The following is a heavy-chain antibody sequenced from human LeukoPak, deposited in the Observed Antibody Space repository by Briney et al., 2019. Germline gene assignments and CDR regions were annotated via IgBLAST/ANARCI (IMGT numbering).Heavy chain of an antibody. Sequence: GGSLRLSRAASGFIFSSHSMHWVRQAPGKGLEYVSGIRSNGGSTYYAQSVKGRFTISRDNSKNTVELQMGSLRAEDMAVYYCARRGSGWEFDYWGQGTLVTVSS. CDR1: GFIFSSHS. CDR3: ARRGSGWEFDY. J-gene: IGHJ4*02. D-gene: IGHD6-19*01. CDR2: IRSNGGST. V-gene: IGHV3-64*01.